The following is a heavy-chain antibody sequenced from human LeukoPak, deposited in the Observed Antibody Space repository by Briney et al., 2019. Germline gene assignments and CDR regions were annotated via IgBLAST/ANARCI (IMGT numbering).Heavy chain of an antibody. J-gene: IGHJ4*02. CDR2: ISVYNGNT. Sequence: GASVKVSCKASGYTFSTYRIIWVRQAPGQGLEWMGWISVYNGNTNYAQKLQGRVTMTTDTSTSTAYMELRSLRSDDTALYYCARGCSGWSFDYWGQGTLVTVSS. D-gene: IGHD6-13*01. CDR1: GYTFSTYR. V-gene: IGHV1-18*01. CDR3: ARGCSGWSFDY.